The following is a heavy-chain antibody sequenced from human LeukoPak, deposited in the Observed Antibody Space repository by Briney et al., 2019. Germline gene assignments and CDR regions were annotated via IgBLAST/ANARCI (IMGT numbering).Heavy chain of an antibody. Sequence: PGGSLRLSCAAHGFTFSSYGMHWVRQTPGKGLEWVAGISYHGVTKNHAGSVKGRFTISRDNSKDTLYLQMDSLRPEDTAVYYCAKEEDYAADYWGQGTLVTVSS. V-gene: IGHV3-30*18. J-gene: IGHJ4*02. CDR3: AKEEDYAADY. CDR1: GFTFSSYG. D-gene: IGHD4-17*01. CDR2: ISYHGVTK.